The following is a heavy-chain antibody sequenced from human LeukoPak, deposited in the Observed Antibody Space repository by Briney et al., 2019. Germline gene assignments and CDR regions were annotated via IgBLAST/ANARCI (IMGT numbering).Heavy chain of an antibody. V-gene: IGHV3-23*01. CDR1: GFTFDTYG. CDR3: AKEGTGCGGDCYSDY. D-gene: IGHD2-21*02. CDR2: LSGNSANT. Sequence: GGSLRLSCAASGFTFDTYGMSWVRQAPGKGLEWVSSLSGNSANTYYADSVKGRFTISRDNSKNTLYLQMNSLRAEDTAVYYCAKEGTGCGGDCYSDYWGQGTLVTVSS. J-gene: IGHJ4*02.